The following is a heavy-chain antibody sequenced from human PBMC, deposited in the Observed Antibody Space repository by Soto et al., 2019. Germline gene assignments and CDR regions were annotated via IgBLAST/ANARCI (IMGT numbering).Heavy chain of an antibody. J-gene: IGHJ6*02. V-gene: IGHV3-13*04. CDR2: IGTAGDT. CDR3: ARDGVCSGGSCYSSGGGMDV. CDR1: GFTFSSYD. Sequence: PGGSLRLSCAASGFTFSSYDMHWVRQATGKGLEWVSAIGTAGDTYYPGSVKGRFTISRENAKNSLYLQMNSLRAGDTAVYYCARDGVCSGGSCYSSGGGMDVWGQGTTVTVSS. D-gene: IGHD2-15*01.